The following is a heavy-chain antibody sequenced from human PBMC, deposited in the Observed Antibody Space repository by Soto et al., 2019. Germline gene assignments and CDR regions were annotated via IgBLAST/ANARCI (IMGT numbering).Heavy chain of an antibody. CDR2: INAGNGNT. D-gene: IGHD2-15*01. Sequence: ASVEVFCKASGYTFTSYAMHWVRQAPGQRLEWMGWINAGNGNTIYSQKFQGRVTITRDTSASTAYMELSSLRSEDTAVYYCASRGVVAATGYYYYGMVVLDQETTLTAS. CDR3: ASRGVVAATGYYYYGMVV. CDR1: GYTFTSYA. V-gene: IGHV1-3*01. J-gene: IGHJ6*02.